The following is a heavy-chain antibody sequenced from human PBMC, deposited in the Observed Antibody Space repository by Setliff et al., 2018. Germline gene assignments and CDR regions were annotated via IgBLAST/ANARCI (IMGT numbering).Heavy chain of an antibody. CDR1: GFTFSSYW. Sequence: GGSLRLSCAASGFTFSSYWMSWVRQAPGKGLEWVANIKQDGSEKYYADSVKGRFTSSRDNAKNSLYLQMNSLRAEDTAVYYCARGDRWGYSYGPYYYGMDVWGQGTTVTVSS. V-gene: IGHV3-7*01. CDR2: IKQDGSEK. D-gene: IGHD5-18*01. J-gene: IGHJ6*02. CDR3: ARGDRWGYSYGPYYYGMDV.